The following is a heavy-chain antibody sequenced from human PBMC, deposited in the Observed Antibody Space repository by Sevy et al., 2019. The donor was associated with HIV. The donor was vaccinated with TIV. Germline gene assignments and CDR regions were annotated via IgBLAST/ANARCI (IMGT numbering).Heavy chain of an antibody. CDR2: ITSDGYST. Sequence: GGSRRLSCAASGFSFTNYAISWVRQAPGKGLEWVSVITSDGYSTYYADSVKGRFTISRDNSKNTVFLQMNSLRAEDTAVYYCAKEKHYDSSYAMDVWGQGTTVTVSS. V-gene: IGHV3-23*01. D-gene: IGHD3-22*01. J-gene: IGHJ6*02. CDR3: AKEKHYDSSYAMDV. CDR1: GFSFTNYA.